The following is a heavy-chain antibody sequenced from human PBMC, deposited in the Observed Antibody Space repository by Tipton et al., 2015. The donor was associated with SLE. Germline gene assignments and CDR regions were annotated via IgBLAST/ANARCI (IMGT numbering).Heavy chain of an antibody. CDR1: GGSISSYY. D-gene: IGHD6-19*01. V-gene: IGHV4-59*08. CDR3: ARQGVAGYYYYGMDV. Sequence: TLSLTCTVSGGSISSYYWSWIRQPPGKGLEWIGYIYYSGSTNYNPSLKSRVTISVVTSKNQFSLKLSSVTAADTAVYYCARQGVAGYYYYGMDVWGQGTTVTVSS. CDR2: IYYSGST. J-gene: IGHJ6*02.